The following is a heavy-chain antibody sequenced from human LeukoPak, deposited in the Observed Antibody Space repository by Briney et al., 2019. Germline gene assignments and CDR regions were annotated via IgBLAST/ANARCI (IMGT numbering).Heavy chain of an antibody. V-gene: IGHV3-21*01. Sequence: GGSLRLSCAASGFTFSSYSMSWVRQAPGKGLEWVSSISSSSTYIYYADSLKGRFTISRDNAKNSLYLQMNSLRAEDTAVYYCARAGGPVVNNWFDPWGQGTLVTVSS. CDR3: ARAGGPVVNNWFDP. CDR2: ISSSSTYI. D-gene: IGHD4-23*01. J-gene: IGHJ5*02. CDR1: GFTFSSYS.